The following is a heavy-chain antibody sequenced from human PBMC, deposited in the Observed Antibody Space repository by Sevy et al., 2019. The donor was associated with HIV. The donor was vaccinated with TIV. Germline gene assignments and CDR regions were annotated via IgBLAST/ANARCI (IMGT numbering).Heavy chain of an antibody. CDR1: GFTFSSYW. V-gene: IGHV3-7*01. D-gene: IGHD3-10*01. Sequence: RGSLRLSCAASGFTFSSYWMSWVRQAPGKGLEWVANIKQDGSEKYYVDSVKGRFTISRDNAKNSLYLQMNSLRAEDTAVYYSARGLVRRVIYSYYYYYGMDVWGQGTTVTVSS. J-gene: IGHJ6*02. CDR3: ARGLVRRVIYSYYYYYGMDV. CDR2: IKQDGSEK.